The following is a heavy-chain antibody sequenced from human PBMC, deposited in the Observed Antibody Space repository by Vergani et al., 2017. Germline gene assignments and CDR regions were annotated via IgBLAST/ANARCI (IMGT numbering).Heavy chain of an antibody. D-gene: IGHD1-7*01. CDR1: GGSISSGSYY. Sequence: QVQLQESGPGLVKPSQTLSLTCTVSGGSISSGSYYWSWIRQPAGKGLEWIGRIYTSGSTNYNPSLKSRVTISVDTSKNPFSLKLSSVTAADTAVYYCARDKLAFDYWGQGTLVTVSS. CDR3: ARDKLAFDY. CDR2: IYTSGST. J-gene: IGHJ4*02. V-gene: IGHV4-61*02.